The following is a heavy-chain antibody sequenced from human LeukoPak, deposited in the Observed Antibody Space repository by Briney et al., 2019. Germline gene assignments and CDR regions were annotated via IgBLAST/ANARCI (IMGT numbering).Heavy chain of an antibody. CDR3: ARIGFGFSFGQGYDY. J-gene: IGHJ4*02. CDR1: GISFNGYS. CDR2: ISHDGGQI. Sequence: GGSLRLSCVVSGISFNGYSMNWVRQAPGKGLAWVAVISHDGGQILYADSVKGRFTVSRVNSENTLYLQMNSLRPEDTANYYCARIGFGFSFGQGYDYWGQGALVSVSS. D-gene: IGHD3-3*01. V-gene: IGHV3-30-3*01.